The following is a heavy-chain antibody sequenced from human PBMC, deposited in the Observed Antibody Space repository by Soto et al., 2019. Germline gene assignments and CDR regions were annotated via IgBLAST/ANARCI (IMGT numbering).Heavy chain of an antibody. J-gene: IGHJ4*02. CDR3: AKGVGGYCSGGSCSSGAL. Sequence: GGSLRLSCAASGFTFSSYAMSWVRQAPGKGLEWVSAISGSGGSTYYADSVKGRFTISRDNSKNTLYLQMNSLRAEDTAVYYCAKGVGGYCSGGSCSSGALWGQGTLVTVSS. CDR1: GFTFSSYA. V-gene: IGHV3-23*01. D-gene: IGHD2-15*01. CDR2: ISGSGGST.